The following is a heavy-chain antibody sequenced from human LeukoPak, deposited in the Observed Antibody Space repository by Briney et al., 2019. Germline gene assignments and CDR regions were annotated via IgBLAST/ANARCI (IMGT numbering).Heavy chain of an antibody. CDR1: GFTFSSYG. CDR3: ARGRYYLDS. Sequence: GRSLRLSCAASGFTFSSYGMHWVRQAPGKGLEWVAVISYDGSNKYYAESVKGRFTISRDNAKNTLYLQMNSLRAEDTAVYYCARGRYYLDSWGQGTLVTVSS. D-gene: IGHD4-17*01. V-gene: IGHV3-30*03. J-gene: IGHJ4*02. CDR2: ISYDGSNK.